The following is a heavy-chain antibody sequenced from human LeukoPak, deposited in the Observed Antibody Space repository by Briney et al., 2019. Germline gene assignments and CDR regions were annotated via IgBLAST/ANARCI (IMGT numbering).Heavy chain of an antibody. CDR3: ARDQGPLAYCGGDCYSGWFDP. CDR1: GGSISSYY. Sequence: SETLSLTCTVSGGSISSYYWSWIGQPPGKGLEWIGYIYYSGSTNYNPSLKSRVTISVDTSKNQFSLKLSSVTAADTAVYYCARDQGPLAYCGGDCYSGWFDPWGQGTLVTVSS. V-gene: IGHV4-59*01. J-gene: IGHJ5*02. CDR2: IYYSGST. D-gene: IGHD2-21*02.